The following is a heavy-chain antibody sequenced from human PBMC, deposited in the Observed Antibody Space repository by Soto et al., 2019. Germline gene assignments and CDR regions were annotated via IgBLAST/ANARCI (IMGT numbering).Heavy chain of an antibody. CDR2: IYYSGST. CDR1: GGSVSSGSDY. J-gene: IGHJ4*02. Sequence: SETLALTCTVYGGSVSSGSDYWSWIRQPPGKGLEWIGYIYYSGSTNYNPSLKSRVTISVDTSKNQFSLKLSSVTAADTAVYYCAREGSYGSYYFDYWGQGTLVTVS. CDR3: AREGSYGSYYFDY. V-gene: IGHV4-61*01. D-gene: IGHD3-10*01.